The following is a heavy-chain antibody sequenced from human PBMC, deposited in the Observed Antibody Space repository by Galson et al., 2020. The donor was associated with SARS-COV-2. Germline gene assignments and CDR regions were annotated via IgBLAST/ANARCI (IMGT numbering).Heavy chain of an antibody. CDR2: IYYSGST. V-gene: IGHV4-39*02. CDR3: ARDGSSSWYHGMDV. CDR1: GGSISSSSYY. D-gene: IGHD6-13*01. J-gene: IGHJ6*02. Sequence: AAETLSLTCTVSGGSISSSSYYWGWIRQPPGKGLEWIGSIYYSGSTYYNPSLKSRVTISVDTSKNQFSLKLSSVTAADTAVYYCARDGSSSWYHGMDVWGQGTTVTVSS.